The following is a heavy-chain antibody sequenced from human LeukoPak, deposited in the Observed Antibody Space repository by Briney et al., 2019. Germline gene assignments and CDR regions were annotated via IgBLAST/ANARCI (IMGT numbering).Heavy chain of an antibody. CDR2: ISGSGGNT. D-gene: IGHD3-16*02. V-gene: IGHV3-23*01. CDR1: GFTFSSYA. CDR3: ARSGYDYVWGSYRPDYYFDY. Sequence: PGGSLRLSCAASGFTFSSYAMSWVRQAPGKGLEWVSAISGSGGNTYYADSVKGRFTISRDNSKNTLYLQMNSLRAEDTAVYYCARSGYDYVWGSYRPDYYFDYWGQGTLVTVSS. J-gene: IGHJ4*02.